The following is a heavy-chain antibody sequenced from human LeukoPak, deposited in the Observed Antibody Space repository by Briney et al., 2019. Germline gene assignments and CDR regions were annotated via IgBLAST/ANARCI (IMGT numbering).Heavy chain of an antibody. V-gene: IGHV4-39*01. CDR2: IYYTGST. CDR1: GGSISSSSFY. D-gene: IGHD6-13*01. CDR3: ARRDSNSWSHKVDS. J-gene: IGHJ4*02. Sequence: TSETLSLTCIVSGGSISSSSFYWGWIRQPPGKGLEWIGSIYYTGSTYYNPSLKSRVTISVDTSKNQFSLKLSSMTAADTAVYYCARRDSNSWSHKVDSWGQGALVTVSS.